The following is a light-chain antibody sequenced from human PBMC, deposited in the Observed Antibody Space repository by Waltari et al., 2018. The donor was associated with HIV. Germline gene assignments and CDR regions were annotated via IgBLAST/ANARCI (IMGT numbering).Light chain of an antibody. CDR2: EVN. CDR1: SRHVGGYNY. Sequence: QSALTQPASVSGSPGQSITISCTGTSRHVGGYNYRHWYQHNPDKAPKLVIFEVNKRPSGFSNRFSGSKSGNTASLTISGLQAEDEADYYCCSYAGSSNVVFGGGTKLTVL. CDR3: CSYAGSSNVV. V-gene: IGLV2-23*02. J-gene: IGLJ2*01.